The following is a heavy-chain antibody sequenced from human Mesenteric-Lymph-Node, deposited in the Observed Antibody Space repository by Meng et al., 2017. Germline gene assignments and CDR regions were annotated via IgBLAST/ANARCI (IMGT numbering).Heavy chain of an antibody. Sequence: GESLKISCAASGFTFSNYWMTWVRQTPGKGLEWVASVREDGSERYYVDSVEGRFTMSRDNAKNSLFLEMSSLRAEDTAVYYCARLQRYTAYGHFDSWGRGTLVTVSS. CDR1: GFTFSNYW. D-gene: IGHD5-12*01. V-gene: IGHV3-7*01. CDR3: ARLQRYTAYGHFDS. J-gene: IGHJ4*02. CDR2: VREDGSER.